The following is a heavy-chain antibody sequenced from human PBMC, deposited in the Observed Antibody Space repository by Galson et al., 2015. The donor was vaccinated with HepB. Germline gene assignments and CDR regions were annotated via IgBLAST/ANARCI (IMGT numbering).Heavy chain of an antibody. Sequence: QSGAEVKKPGASVKVSCKTSGYTFTDFGISWVRQAPGQGLEWMGWISAYNGNRNYAQTFQGRLTMTTDTSTNTAYMELRSLRSDDAAVYYCTRDLGSSPGIFFDYWGQGTLVTVSS. CDR2: ISAYNGNR. CDR1: GYTFTDFG. V-gene: IGHV1-18*04. CDR3: TRDLGSSPGIFFDY. D-gene: IGHD2-2*01. J-gene: IGHJ4*02.